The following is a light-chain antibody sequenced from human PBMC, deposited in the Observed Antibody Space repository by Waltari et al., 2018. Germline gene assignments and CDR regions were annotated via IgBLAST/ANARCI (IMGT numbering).Light chain of an antibody. CDR3: QQYDRWPPYT. CDR2: TAS. V-gene: IGKV3-15*01. Sequence: EIVMTQSPATLSVSPGERVTLSCRASQSVSSNLAWYQQKPGQAPRLLIYTASTRATDIPARFSGSESGTEFTLTISSLQSEDFAVYYCQQYDRWPPYTFGQGTKLEIK. J-gene: IGKJ2*01. CDR1: QSVSSN.